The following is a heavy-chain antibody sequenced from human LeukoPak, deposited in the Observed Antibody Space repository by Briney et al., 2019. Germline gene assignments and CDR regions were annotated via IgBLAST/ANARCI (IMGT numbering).Heavy chain of an antibody. D-gene: IGHD3-22*01. J-gene: IGHJ4*02. Sequence: GGSLRLSCSASGFTFSSYAMHCVRQAPGKGLEYVSAISSNGGSTYYADSVKGRFTISRDNSKNTLYLQMSSLRAEDTAVYYCVKGLGNGYYYDSSGYHGDYWGQGTLVTVSS. V-gene: IGHV3-64D*09. CDR3: VKGLGNGYYYDSSGYHGDY. CDR2: ISSNGGST. CDR1: GFTFSSYA.